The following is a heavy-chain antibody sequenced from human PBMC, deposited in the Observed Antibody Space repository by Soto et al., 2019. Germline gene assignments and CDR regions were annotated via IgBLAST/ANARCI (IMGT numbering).Heavy chain of an antibody. Sequence: EVQLVESGGGLVQPGESLRLSCAASGFIFSNFLMHWVRQAPGEGLVWLARIDSDGSRTRYADSVKGRFTISRDNAKNTLYLQMNSLRAEDTAMYYCVRDVQFQSFDYCGQGTLVTVSS. CDR3: VRDVQFQSFDY. CDR1: GFIFSNFL. V-gene: IGHV3-74*01. J-gene: IGHJ4*02. D-gene: IGHD4-4*01. CDR2: IDSDGSRT.